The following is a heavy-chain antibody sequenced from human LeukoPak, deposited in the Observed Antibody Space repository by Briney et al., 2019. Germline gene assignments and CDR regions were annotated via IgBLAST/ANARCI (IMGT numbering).Heavy chain of an antibody. J-gene: IGHJ4*02. CDR3: AKDLYGSGSYGIDY. Sequence: GGSLRLSCAASGFTFSSYGMHWVRQAPGKGLEWVAVISYDGSNKYYADSVKGRFTISRGNSKNTLYLQVNSLRAEDTAVYYCAKDLYGSGSYGIDYWGQGTLVTVSS. V-gene: IGHV3-30*18. CDR2: ISYDGSNK. D-gene: IGHD3-10*01. CDR1: GFTFSSYG.